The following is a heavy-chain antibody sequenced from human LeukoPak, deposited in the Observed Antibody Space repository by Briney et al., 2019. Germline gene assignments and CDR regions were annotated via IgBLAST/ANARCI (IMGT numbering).Heavy chain of an antibody. J-gene: IGHJ4*02. CDR2: TYYRSQQWYS. Sequence: SQTLSLTCAISGDSVSSNGAAWDWIRQSPTRGLEWLGRTYYRSQQWYSDYAPSVKGRITINADTSQNQFSLHLNSVTPEDTAVSYCGRETDFGVVTNWGQGTLVTVSS. V-gene: IGHV6-1*01. D-gene: IGHD3-3*01. CDR1: GDSVSSNGAA. CDR3: GRETDFGVVTN.